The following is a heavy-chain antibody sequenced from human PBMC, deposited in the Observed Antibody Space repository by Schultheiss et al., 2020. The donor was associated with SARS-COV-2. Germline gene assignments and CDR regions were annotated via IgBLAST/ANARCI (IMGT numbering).Heavy chain of an antibody. CDR1: GGSISSYY. J-gene: IGHJ4*02. V-gene: IGHV4-34*01. D-gene: IGHD6-19*01. CDR3: ARGLWLAPDY. Sequence: SETLSLTCTVSGGSISSYYWSWIRQPPGKGLEWIGEINHSGSTNYNPSLKSRVTISVDTSKNQFSLKLSSVTAADTAVYYCARGLWLAPDYWGQGTLVTVSS. CDR2: INHSGST.